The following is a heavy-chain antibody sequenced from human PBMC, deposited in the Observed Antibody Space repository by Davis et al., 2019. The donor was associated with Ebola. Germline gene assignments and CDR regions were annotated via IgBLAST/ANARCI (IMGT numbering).Heavy chain of an antibody. CDR1: GDSVSGKSGA. Sequence: HSQTLSLTCAISGDSVSGKSGAWNWIRQSPSRGLEWLGRTYYRSKWYNDCAVSVKSRVTINPDTSKNQFSLQLNSVTPEDTAVYYCARGAYGNSVSLFSVWGQGTTVTVSS. J-gene: IGHJ6*02. CDR2: TYYRSKWYN. V-gene: IGHV6-1*01. D-gene: IGHD4-23*01. CDR3: ARGAYGNSVSLFSV.